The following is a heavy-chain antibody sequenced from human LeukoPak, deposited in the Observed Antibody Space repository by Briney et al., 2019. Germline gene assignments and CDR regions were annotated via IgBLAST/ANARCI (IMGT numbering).Heavy chain of an antibody. V-gene: IGHV3-7*01. CDR1: GFTFSTAW. CDR2: INQGGSVT. CDR3: ARDPHSGALDY. J-gene: IGHJ4*02. D-gene: IGHD1-26*01. Sequence: QTGGSLRLSCAPSGFTFSTAWMTWVRQAPRKGLEWLGNINQGGSVTNYVDSVKGRFSISRDNAKNTIYLQMSSLRVEDTAVYYCARDPHSGALDYWGQGTLVTVSS.